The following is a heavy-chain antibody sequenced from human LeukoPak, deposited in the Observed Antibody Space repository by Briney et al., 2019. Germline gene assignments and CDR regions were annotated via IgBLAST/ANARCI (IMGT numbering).Heavy chain of an antibody. J-gene: IGHJ5*02. D-gene: IGHD1/OR15-1a*01. Sequence: PSQTLSLTCTVSAASVSTTSPFSDWLHQPPGKGLQWIVSLSDTWTTYYNPSLESRVTMYVDTYKNQFSLKLTSVTAADTAVYYCARREHTGRSHAWLDPWGQGTLVTVSS. CDR1: AASVSTTSPF. CDR3: ARREHTGRSHAWLDP. V-gene: IGHV4-39*01. CDR2: LSDTWTT.